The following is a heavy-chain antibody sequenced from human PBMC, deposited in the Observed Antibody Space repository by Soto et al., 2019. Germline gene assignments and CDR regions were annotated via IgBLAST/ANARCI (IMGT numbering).Heavy chain of an antibody. V-gene: IGHV3-9*01. CDR3: AKDWGSGWYYFDY. J-gene: IGHJ4*02. Sequence: GGSLRLSCAASGFTFDDYAMHWVRQAPGKGLEWVSGISWNSGSIGYADSVKGRFTISRDNAKNSPYLQMNSLRAEDTALYYCAKDWGSGWYYFDYWGQGTLVTVSS. D-gene: IGHD6-19*01. CDR1: GFTFDDYA. CDR2: ISWNSGSI.